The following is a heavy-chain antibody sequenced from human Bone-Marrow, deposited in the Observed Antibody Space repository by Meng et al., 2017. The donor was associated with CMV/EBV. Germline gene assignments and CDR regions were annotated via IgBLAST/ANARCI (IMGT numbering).Heavy chain of an antibody. J-gene: IGHJ4*02. D-gene: IGHD2-2*02. CDR3: VRGGRSTSCSTG. V-gene: IGHV3-30-3*01. CDR1: GFTFSSYA. CDR2: ISYDGSNK. Sequence: GESLKISCAASGFTFSSYAMHWVRQAPGKGLEWVAVISYDGSNKYYADSVKGRFTISRDNSKNTLCLQMNSLRADDTAIYYCVRGGRSTSCSTGWGQGTLVTVSS.